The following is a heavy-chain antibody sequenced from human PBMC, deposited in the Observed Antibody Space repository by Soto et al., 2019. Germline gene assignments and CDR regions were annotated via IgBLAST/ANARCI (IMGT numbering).Heavy chain of an antibody. Sequence: EVQLVESGGGLVQPGGSLRLYCAASGFTFSSYWMSWVRQAPGKGLEWVANIKQDGSEKYYVDSVKGRFTISRDNAKNSLYLQMNSLRAEDTAVYYCARDSGAAARDAFDILGQGTMVTVSS. J-gene: IGHJ3*02. D-gene: IGHD6-6*01. CDR1: GFTFSSYW. CDR2: IKQDGSEK. V-gene: IGHV3-7*01. CDR3: ARDSGAAARDAFDI.